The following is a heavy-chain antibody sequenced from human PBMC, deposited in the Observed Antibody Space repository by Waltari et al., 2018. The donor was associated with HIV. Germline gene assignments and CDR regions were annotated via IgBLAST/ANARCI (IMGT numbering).Heavy chain of an antibody. CDR1: GYTFTSYG. D-gene: IGHD3-3*01. J-gene: IGHJ4*02. CDR2: ISAYNGNT. V-gene: IGHV1-18*01. Sequence: QVQLVQSGAEVKKPGASVKVSCKASGYTFTSYGISWVRQASGQGLEWMGWISAYNGNTNYAQKLQGRVTMTTDTSTSTAYMELRSLRSDDTAVYYCARGDLYYDFWSGYMPEDYWGQGTLVTVSS. CDR3: ARGDLYYDFWSGYMPEDY.